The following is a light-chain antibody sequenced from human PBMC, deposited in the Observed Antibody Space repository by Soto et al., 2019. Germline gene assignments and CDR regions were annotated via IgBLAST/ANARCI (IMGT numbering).Light chain of an antibody. V-gene: IGKV1-5*03. J-gene: IGKJ2*01. Sequence: DIQMTQSPSTLSASVGDRVTITCRASQSISNSLAWYQQKPGKAPKLLIYKASSLESGVPSRFSGRGSGTEFTLTISSLQPHDFATYYCQHYNDYSPYTFGQGTKVDIK. CDR1: QSISNS. CDR2: KAS. CDR3: QHYNDYSPYT.